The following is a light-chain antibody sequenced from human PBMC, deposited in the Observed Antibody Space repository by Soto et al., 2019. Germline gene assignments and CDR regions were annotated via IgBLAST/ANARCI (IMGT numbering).Light chain of an antibody. J-gene: IGKJ1*01. CDR3: QQSFSTPPT. CDR2: AAS. CDR1: QSISSF. V-gene: IGKV1-39*01. Sequence: DIQMTQSPASLSASFGDRVTITCRASQSISSFLTWYQQKAGKAPKLLIYAASSLQSGVPSRFSGSGYGTDFNLTISSLQTEDFASYYCQQSFSTPPTFGQGTKVDIK.